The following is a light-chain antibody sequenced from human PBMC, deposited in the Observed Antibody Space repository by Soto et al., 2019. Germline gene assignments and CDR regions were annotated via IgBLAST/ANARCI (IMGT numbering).Light chain of an antibody. J-gene: IGKJ4*01. CDR1: QGIRND. CDR3: LQDYNYPLT. Sequence: AIQMTQSPSSLSASVGDRVTITCRASQGIRNDLGWYQQKPGKAPKLPIYAASSLQSGAPSRFSGSGSGTDFTLTITSMQTEDFANYYCLQDYNYPLTFGGGTKVDIK. CDR2: AAS. V-gene: IGKV1-6*01.